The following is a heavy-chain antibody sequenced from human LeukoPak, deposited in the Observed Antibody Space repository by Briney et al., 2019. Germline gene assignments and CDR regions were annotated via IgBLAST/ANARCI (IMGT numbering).Heavy chain of an antibody. D-gene: IGHD6-13*01. V-gene: IGHV1-18*01. J-gene: IGHJ6*02. CDR1: GYRFTSYA. CDR3: ARDPLRSTWSTYYNALDV. CDR2: ISAYNGNT. Sequence: ASMTVSFKASGYRFTSYAINWVRQAPGQGLEWMGWISAYNGNTDYAQKFQGRVTMTTDTSTSTAYMELRSLTSDDTAVYYCARDPLRSTWSTYYNALDVWGQGTTVTVSS.